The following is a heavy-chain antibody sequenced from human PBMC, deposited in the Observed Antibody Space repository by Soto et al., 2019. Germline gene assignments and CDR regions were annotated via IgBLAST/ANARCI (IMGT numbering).Heavy chain of an antibody. Sequence: GGSLRLSCAASGFTFSSYAMSWVRQAPGKGLEWVSAISGSGGSTYYADSVKGRFTISRDNSKNTLYLQMNSLRAEDTAVYYCASRDCSGGSCYSGIVGAFDIWGQGTMVTVSS. CDR1: GFTFSSYA. CDR2: ISGSGGST. V-gene: IGHV3-23*01. D-gene: IGHD2-15*01. J-gene: IGHJ3*02. CDR3: ASRDCSGGSCYSGIVGAFDI.